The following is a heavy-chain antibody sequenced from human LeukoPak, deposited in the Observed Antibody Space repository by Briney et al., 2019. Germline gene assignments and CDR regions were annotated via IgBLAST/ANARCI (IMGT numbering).Heavy chain of an antibody. J-gene: IGHJ4*02. CDR1: GFTFTNAW. D-gene: IGHD6-6*01. V-gene: IGHV3-15*01. CDR2: IKAKADGGAT. CDR3: ISSVSQATNADY. Sequence: GGSLRLSCAGSGFTFTNAWMSWVRQAPGKGLEWVGRIKAKADGGATDYAAPVKGRFTISRDDSKSTVSLQVNSLRTEDTAVYYCISSVSQATNADYWGQGTLVTVSS.